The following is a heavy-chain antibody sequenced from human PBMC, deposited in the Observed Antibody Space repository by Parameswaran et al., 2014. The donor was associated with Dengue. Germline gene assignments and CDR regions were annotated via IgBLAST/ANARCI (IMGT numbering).Heavy chain of an antibody. CDR3: TRGYGSGLDYFNY. J-gene: IGHJ4*02. V-gene: IGHV4-30-2*01. D-gene: IGHD3-10*01. Sequence: VRQAPGKALEWLGFIYHSGFTSYNPSLESRVTMSADRSKNQFFLKLRSVTAADTAMYYCTRGYGSGLDYFNYWGQGALVTVSS. CDR2: IYHSGFT.